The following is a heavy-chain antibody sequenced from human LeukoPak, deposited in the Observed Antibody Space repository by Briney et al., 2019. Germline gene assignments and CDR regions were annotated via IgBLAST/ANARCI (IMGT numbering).Heavy chain of an antibody. CDR1: GYTFTGYY. CDR3: AREMGRVVVITEFDAFDI. V-gene: IGHV1-2*02. J-gene: IGHJ3*02. D-gene: IGHD3-22*01. Sequence: ASVKVSCKASGYTFTGYYMYWVRQAPGQGLEWMGWINPNSGGTNYAQKFQGRVTMTRDPSISTAYMELSRLRSDDTAVYYCAREMGRVVVITEFDAFDIWGQGTMVTVSS. CDR2: INPNSGGT.